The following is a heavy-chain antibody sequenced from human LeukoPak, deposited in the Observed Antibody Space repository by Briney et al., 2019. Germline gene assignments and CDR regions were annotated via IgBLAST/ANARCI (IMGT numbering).Heavy chain of an antibody. D-gene: IGHD3-22*01. CDR3: ARGHITYYYDSSGIDY. J-gene: IGHJ4*02. CDR2: INHSGST. Sequence: PGGSLRLSCAASGFTVSSNYMSWIRQPPGKGLEWIGEINHSGSTNYNPSLKSRVTISVDTSKNQFSLKLSSVTAADTAVYYCARGHITYYYDSSGIDYWGQGTLATVSS. CDR1: GFTVSSNY. V-gene: IGHV4-34*01.